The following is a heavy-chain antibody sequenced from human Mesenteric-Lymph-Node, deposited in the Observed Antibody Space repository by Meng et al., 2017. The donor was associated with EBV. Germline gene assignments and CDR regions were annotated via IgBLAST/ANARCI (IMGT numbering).Heavy chain of an antibody. Sequence: EVQLVESXGGLVQPGXSLRLSXAASGFTFSSYAMSWVRQAPGKGLEWVSAISGSGGSTYYADSVKGRFTISRDNSKNTLYLQMNSLRAEDTAVYYCAKGGNDYGDYYYYYYGMDVWGQGTTVTVSS. D-gene: IGHD4-17*01. V-gene: IGHV3-23*04. CDR3: AKGGNDYGDYYYYYYGMDV. J-gene: IGHJ6*02. CDR2: ISGSGGST. CDR1: GFTFSSYA.